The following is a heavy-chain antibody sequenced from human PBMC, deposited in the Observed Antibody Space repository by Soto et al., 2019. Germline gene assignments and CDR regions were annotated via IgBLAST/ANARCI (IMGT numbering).Heavy chain of an antibody. CDR2: ISGSGGST. CDR1: GFTFSSYA. J-gene: IGHJ5*02. CDR3: ARTEGDFWSGYYVGGWFDP. D-gene: IGHD3-3*01. Sequence: EVQLLESGGGLVQPGGSLRLSCAASGFTFSSYAMSWVRQAPGKGLEWVSAISGSGGSTYYADSVKGRFTISRDNAKNSLYLQMNSLRAEDTAVYYCARTEGDFWSGYYVGGWFDPWGQGTLVTVSS. V-gene: IGHV3-23*01.